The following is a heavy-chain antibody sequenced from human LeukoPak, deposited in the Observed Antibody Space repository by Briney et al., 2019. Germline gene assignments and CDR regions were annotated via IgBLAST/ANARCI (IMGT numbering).Heavy chain of an antibody. CDR1: GFTFDDYA. CDR2: ISWNSGSI. J-gene: IGHJ5*02. V-gene: IGHV3-9*01. Sequence: GGSLRLSCAASGFTFDDYAMHWVRQAPGKGLEWVSGISWNSGSIGYADSVKGRFTISRDNAKNSLYLQMNSLRAEDTAVYYCARDGGDDYGDYGGFDPWGQGTLVTVSS. D-gene: IGHD4-17*01. CDR3: ARDGGDDYGDYGGFDP.